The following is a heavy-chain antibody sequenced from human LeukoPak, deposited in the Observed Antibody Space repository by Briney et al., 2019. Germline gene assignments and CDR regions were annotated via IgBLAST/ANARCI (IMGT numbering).Heavy chain of an antibody. V-gene: IGHV3-30*02. CDR2: IRYDGTNK. Sequence: GGSLRLSCGAPGFTFSTYVMHWVRQAPGKGLDWVAIIRYDGTNKYYADSVKGRVTISRDNSKNMLYLQTNSLRPEDTAVYYCAKYRSSGWDGEDYFDYWGQGTLVTVSS. CDR3: AKYRSSGWDGEDYFDY. J-gene: IGHJ4*02. CDR1: GFTFSTYV. D-gene: IGHD6-19*01.